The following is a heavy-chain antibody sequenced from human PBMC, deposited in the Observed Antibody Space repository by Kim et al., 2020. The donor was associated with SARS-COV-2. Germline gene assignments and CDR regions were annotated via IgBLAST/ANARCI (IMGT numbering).Heavy chain of an antibody. CDR3: AAGVTSGNLLNTY. D-gene: IGHD1-26*01. Sequence: GGSLRLSCAASVSGFSFNSTWVTWVRQTPGKGLEWIGRSKSRVEGGTTDYGAPVRGRFTISRDDAGNTLFLQMNSLKTEDTAVYYCAAGVTSGNLLNTYWGQGTLVTVSS. J-gene: IGHJ4*02. CDR1: GFSFNSTW. CDR2: SKSRVEGGTT. V-gene: IGHV3-15*01.